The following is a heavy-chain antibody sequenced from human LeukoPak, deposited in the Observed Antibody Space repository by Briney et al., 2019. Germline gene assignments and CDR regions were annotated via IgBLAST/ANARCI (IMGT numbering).Heavy chain of an antibody. J-gene: IGHJ4*02. Sequence: SETLSLTCTVSGGSISSGGYYWSWIRQHPGKGLEWIGYIYYSGSTYYNPSLKSRVTISVDTSKNQFSLKLSSVTAADTAVYYCARHIEWGYFDYWGQGTLVTVSS. CDR3: ARHIEWGYFDY. V-gene: IGHV4-31*03. CDR1: GGSISSGGYY. CDR2: IYYSGST. D-gene: IGHD5-12*01.